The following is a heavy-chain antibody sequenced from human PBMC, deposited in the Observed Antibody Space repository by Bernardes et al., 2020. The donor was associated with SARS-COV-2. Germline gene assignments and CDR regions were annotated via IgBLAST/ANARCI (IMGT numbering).Heavy chain of an antibody. CDR3: VRGTGFCSGGSCGWIDP. J-gene: IGHJ5*02. V-gene: IGHV4-61*01. D-gene: IGHD2-15*01. CDR2: IYYPGSI. Sequence: SDTLSLTCSVSRGSVSFGSNYWTWIRQPPGKGLEWIGYIYYPGSINYNPSLKSRVTISVVTSKNQFSLKLTSVTAADTAVYYCVRGTGFCSGGSCGWIDPWGQGTLVSVSS. CDR1: RGSVSFGSNY.